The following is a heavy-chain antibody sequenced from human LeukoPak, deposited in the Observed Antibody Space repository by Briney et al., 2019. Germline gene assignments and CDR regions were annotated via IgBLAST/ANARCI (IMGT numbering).Heavy chain of an antibody. J-gene: IGHJ4*02. D-gene: IGHD3-22*01. V-gene: IGHV3-7*03. CDR2: IKQDGSEK. CDR3: AKDPVGGYYDSSGYYFDY. CDR1: GFTFSSYW. Sequence: GGSLRLSCAASGFTFSSYWMSWVRQAPGKGLEWVANIKQDGSEKYYVDSVKGRFTIFRDNAKNSLYLQMNSLRAEDTAVYYCAKDPVGGYYDSSGYYFDYWGQGTLVTVSS.